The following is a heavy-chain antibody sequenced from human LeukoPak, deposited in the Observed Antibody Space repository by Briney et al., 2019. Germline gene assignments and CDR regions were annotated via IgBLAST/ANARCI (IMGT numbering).Heavy chain of an antibody. CDR3: GRTYSSGWYPGAFDI. V-gene: IGHV4-34*01. Sequence: PSETLSLTCAVYGGSFSGYYWSWIRQPPGKGLEWIGEINHSGSTNYNPSLKSRVTISVDTSKNQFSLKLSSVTAADTAVYYCGRTYSSGWYPGAFDIWGQGTMVTVSS. J-gene: IGHJ3*02. CDR2: INHSGST. CDR1: GGSFSGYY. D-gene: IGHD6-19*01.